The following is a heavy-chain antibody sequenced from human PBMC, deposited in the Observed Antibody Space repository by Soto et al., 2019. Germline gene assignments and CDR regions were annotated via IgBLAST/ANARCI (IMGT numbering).Heavy chain of an antibody. D-gene: IGHD6-25*01. V-gene: IGHV4-59*08. CDR1: GGSISNFY. CDR2: VHYSGCT. J-gene: IGHJ6*02. Sequence: QVQLQESGPGLVKPSETLSLTCTVSGGSISNFYWTWIRQPPGKGLEWIGNVHYSGCTNYNPSVKSRLTTSVDTAQNPLSPNLCYVTSADTAVYYCARHKDAGSDRGGMDVWGQGTTVTVSS. CDR3: ARHKDAGSDRGGMDV.